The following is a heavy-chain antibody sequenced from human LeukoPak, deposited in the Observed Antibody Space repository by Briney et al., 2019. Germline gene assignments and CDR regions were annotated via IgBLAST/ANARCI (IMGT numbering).Heavy chain of an antibody. J-gene: IGHJ3*02. Sequence: ASVKVSCKASGYTFTSYYMHWVRQAPGQGLEWMGIINPSGGSTSYAQKFQGRVTMTRDTSTSTVYMELRSLRSEDTAVYYCARQYFDHNDAFDIWGQGTMVTVSS. V-gene: IGHV1-46*01. CDR1: GYTFTSYY. CDR2: INPSGGST. D-gene: IGHD3-9*01. CDR3: ARQYFDHNDAFDI.